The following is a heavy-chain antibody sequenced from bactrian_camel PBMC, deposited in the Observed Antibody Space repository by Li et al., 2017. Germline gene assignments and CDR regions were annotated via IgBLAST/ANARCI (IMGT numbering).Heavy chain of an antibody. V-gene: IGHV3S55*01. CDR1: GLTFEGGN. J-gene: IGHJ4*01. Sequence: HVQLVESGGGAVQTGGSLRLTCTAVGLTFEGGNQGWYRETPGNEFELVSSIAPDGSRWYADSVQGRFAISRNVLPERLSLQMTRLKAEDTAMYYCAAGPDVGREKHLTADQVLSIRRIISGAREPRSPSP. CDR2: IAPDGSR. D-gene: IGHD3*01. CDR3: AAGPDVGREKHLTADQVLSIRRIIS.